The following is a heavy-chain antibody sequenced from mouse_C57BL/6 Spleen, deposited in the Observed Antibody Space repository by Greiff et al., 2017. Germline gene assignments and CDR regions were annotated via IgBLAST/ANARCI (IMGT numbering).Heavy chain of an antibody. Sequence: VQLQQPGAELVKPGASVKLSCKASGYTFTSYWMHWVKQRPGQGLEWIGMIHPNSGSTNYNEKFKSKATLTVDKSSSTAYMQLSSLTSEDAAVYYCAREGFTTPWDYWGQGTTLTVSS. J-gene: IGHJ2*01. CDR1: GYTFTSYW. V-gene: IGHV1-64*01. CDR2: IHPNSGST. CDR3: AREGFTTPWDY. D-gene: IGHD1-1*01.